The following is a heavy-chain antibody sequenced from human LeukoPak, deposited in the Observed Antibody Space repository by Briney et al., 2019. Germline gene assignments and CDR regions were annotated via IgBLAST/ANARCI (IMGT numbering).Heavy chain of an antibody. V-gene: IGHV3-74*01. D-gene: IGHD4-23*01. CDR1: GFTFSSCW. CDR2: INTDGSTT. Sequence: GGSLRLSCVASGFTFSSCWMHWVRRAPGKGRVWVSRINTDGSTTNYADSVKGRFTISGDNAKNTLYLQMNTLRVEDTAVYFCVGEIRWARDSWGQGTLVTVSS. CDR3: VGEIRWARDS. J-gene: IGHJ4*02.